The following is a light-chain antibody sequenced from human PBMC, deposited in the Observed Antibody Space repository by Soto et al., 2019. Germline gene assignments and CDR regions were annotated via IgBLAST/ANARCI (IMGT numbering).Light chain of an antibody. J-gene: IGKJ1*01. CDR2: GAS. V-gene: IGKV3-15*01. CDR1: QSLGTN. Sequence: EIVMTQSPATLSVSPGERATLSCRASQSLGTNLAWFQQKPGQVPRLLIHGASTRATGVPARFSGSGSGTAFTLTIYSLQFEDFAAYYCQQYNVWPRTFGQGTKVDI. CDR3: QQYNVWPRT.